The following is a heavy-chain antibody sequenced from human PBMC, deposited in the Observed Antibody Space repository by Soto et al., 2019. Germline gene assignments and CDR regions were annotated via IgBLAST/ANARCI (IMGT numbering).Heavy chain of an antibody. Sequence: SETLSLTCAVYVGSFSGYYWSWIRQPPGKGLEWIGEINHSGSTNYNPSLKSRVTISVDKSKNQFSLKLSSVTAADTAVYYCATASGSYSRRWFDPWGQGTLVTVSS. V-gene: IGHV4-34*01. D-gene: IGHD1-26*01. J-gene: IGHJ5*02. CDR3: ATASGSYSRRWFDP. CDR1: VGSFSGYY. CDR2: INHSGST.